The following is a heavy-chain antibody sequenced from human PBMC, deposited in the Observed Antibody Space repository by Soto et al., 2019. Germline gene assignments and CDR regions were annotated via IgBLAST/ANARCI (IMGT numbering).Heavy chain of an antibody. J-gene: IGHJ6*02. CDR1: GFTFSNAW. Sequence: GGSLRLSCAASGFTFSNAWMNWVRQAPGKGLEWVGRIKSKTDGGTTDYAAPVKGRFTISRDDSKNTLYLQMNSLKTEDTAVYYCTTADSAGYSSSVDYYYYYGMDVWGQGTTVTVSS. D-gene: IGHD6-13*01. V-gene: IGHV3-15*07. CDR2: IKSKTDGGTT. CDR3: TTADSAGYSSSVDYYYYYGMDV.